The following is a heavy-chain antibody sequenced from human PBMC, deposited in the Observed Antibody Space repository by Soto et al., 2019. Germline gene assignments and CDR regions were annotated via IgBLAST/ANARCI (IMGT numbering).Heavy chain of an antibody. CDR3: VRGLALRGYYLLY. D-gene: IGHD6-25*01. V-gene: IGHV1-8*01. J-gene: IGHJ4*02. Sequence: ASVKVSCKASGYTFNNYDINWVRQATGQGLEWMGWLNPNSGNTGFAQKFQGRVTMTRNTSISTAYMELSGLRSEDTAVYYCVRGLALRGYYLLYWGLG. CDR2: LNPNSGNT. CDR1: GYTFNNYD.